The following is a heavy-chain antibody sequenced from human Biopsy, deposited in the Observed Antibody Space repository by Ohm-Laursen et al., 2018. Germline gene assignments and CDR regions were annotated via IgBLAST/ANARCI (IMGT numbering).Heavy chain of an antibody. CDR3: AKAGGFSCGSRFES. CDR1: GFTFSSYA. J-gene: IGHJ5*01. D-gene: IGHD2-21*01. V-gene: IGHV3-30*18. Sequence: SLRLSCAASGFTFSSYAIHWVRQAPGKGLEWVSLISNDGSIRYYGDFVKGRFTISRDSGKDTVYLQMNSLRAEDTAVYYCAKAGGFSCGSRFESWGQGTLVTVTS. CDR2: ISNDGSIR.